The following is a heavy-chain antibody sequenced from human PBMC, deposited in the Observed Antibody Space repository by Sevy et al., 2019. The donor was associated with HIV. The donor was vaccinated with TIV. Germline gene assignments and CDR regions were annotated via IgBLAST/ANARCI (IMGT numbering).Heavy chain of an antibody. CDR2: IYSDDST. Sequence: GGSLSLSCAASGFTVSSTYMSWVRQAPGKGLEWVSVIYSDDSTYYADSVKGRFTISRDNSKNTLYLQMNSLRAEDTAVYYCATGIAAAGHSFDYWGQGTLVTVSS. J-gene: IGHJ4*02. CDR1: GFTVSSTY. CDR3: ATGIAAAGHSFDY. D-gene: IGHD6-13*01. V-gene: IGHV3-53*01.